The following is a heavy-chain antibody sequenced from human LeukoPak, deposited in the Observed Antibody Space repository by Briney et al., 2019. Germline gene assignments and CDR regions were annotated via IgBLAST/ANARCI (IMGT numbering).Heavy chain of an antibody. J-gene: IGHJ4*02. Sequence: ASVKVSCKASGYTLSRYGISWVRQAPGQGLEWMGWSSAYNENTNSALKVQGRVTTTTDTSTSTAYMELRSLRSDDTAVYYCARDLCSVEPAAPCYYFDYWGQGTLVTVSS. V-gene: IGHV1-18*01. D-gene: IGHD2-2*01. CDR2: SSAYNENT. CDR3: ARDLCSVEPAAPCYYFDY. CDR1: GYTLSRYG.